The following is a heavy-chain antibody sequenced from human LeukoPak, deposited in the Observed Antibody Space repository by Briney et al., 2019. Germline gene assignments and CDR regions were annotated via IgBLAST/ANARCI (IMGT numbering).Heavy chain of an antibody. Sequence: PSQTLSLTCTVSGGSISSGSYYWSWIRQPAGKGLEWIGRIYTSGSTNYNPSLNSRVTISVDTSKNQFSLKLSSVTAADTAVYYCASGGGYDSSGYYPLPFDYWGQGTLVTVSS. CDR2: IYTSGST. CDR3: ASGGGYDSSGYYPLPFDY. CDR1: GGSISSGSYY. V-gene: IGHV4-61*02. D-gene: IGHD3-22*01. J-gene: IGHJ4*02.